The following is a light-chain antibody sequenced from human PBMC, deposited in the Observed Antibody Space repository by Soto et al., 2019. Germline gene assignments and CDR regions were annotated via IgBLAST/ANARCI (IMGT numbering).Light chain of an antibody. J-gene: IGLJ2*01. CDR1: SSDVGGYHY. V-gene: IGLV2-14*01. CDR2: EVS. Sequence: QSALTQPASVSGSPGQSITISCTGTSSDVGGYHYVSWYQQHPGKAPKLMIYEVSNRPSGVSNRFSGSKSANTASLTISGLQAEDEADYYCSSYTSSSTLDVVFGGGTQLTVL. CDR3: SSYTSSSTLDVV.